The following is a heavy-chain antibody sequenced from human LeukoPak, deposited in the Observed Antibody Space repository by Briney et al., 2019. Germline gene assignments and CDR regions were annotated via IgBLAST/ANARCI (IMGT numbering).Heavy chain of an antibody. CDR1: GFTFSSYA. D-gene: IGHD6-25*01. CDR2: ISYDGSNK. CDR3: TVSSGGAFDI. Sequence: GGSLRLSCAASGFTFSSYAMHWVRQAPGKGLEWVAVISYDGSNKYYADSVKGRFTISRDNSKNTLYLQMNSLRAEDTAVYYCTVSSGGAFDIWGQGTMVTVSS. V-gene: IGHV3-30-3*01. J-gene: IGHJ3*02.